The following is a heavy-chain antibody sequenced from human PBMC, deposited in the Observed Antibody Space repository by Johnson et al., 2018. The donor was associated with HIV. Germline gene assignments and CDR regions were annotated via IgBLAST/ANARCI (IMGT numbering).Heavy chain of an antibody. CDR2: INWNGGST. CDR3: ARDLSGSYRSDAFDI. CDR1: GFTFDDYG. J-gene: IGHJ3*02. D-gene: IGHD1-26*01. Sequence: GGSLRLSCAASGFTFDDYGMSWVRQAPGKGLEWVSGINWNGGSTGYADSVKGRFTISRDNAKNSLYVQMNSLRAEDTALYYCARDLSGSYRSDAFDIWGQGTMVTVSS. V-gene: IGHV3-20*04.